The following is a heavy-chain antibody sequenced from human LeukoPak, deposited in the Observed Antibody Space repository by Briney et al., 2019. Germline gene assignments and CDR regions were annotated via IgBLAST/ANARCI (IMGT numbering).Heavy chain of an antibody. CDR2: IYYTGHT. Sequence: SETLSLTCTVSGGSISSGDYYWSWIHQPPGKGLEWIGYIYYTGHTYYNPSLESRVTISVDTSKNQFSLKLSSVTAADTAVYYCARDRLSVGKFRHDAFDIWGQGTMVTVSS. CDR3: ARDRLSVGKFRHDAFDI. J-gene: IGHJ3*02. CDR1: GGSISSGDYY. D-gene: IGHD3-10*01. V-gene: IGHV4-30-4*01.